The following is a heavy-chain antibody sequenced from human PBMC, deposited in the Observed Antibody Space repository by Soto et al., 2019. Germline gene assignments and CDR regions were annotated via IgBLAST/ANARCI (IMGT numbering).Heavy chain of an antibody. Sequence: PSETLSLTCTVSGGSISSYYWSWIRQPPGKGLEWIGYIYYSGSTNYNPSLKSRVTIPVDTSKNQFSLKLSSVTAADTAVYYCARDHDFWSGYSYYYGMDVRGQGTTVTVSS. CDR3: ARDHDFWSGYSYYYGMDV. CDR2: IYYSGST. J-gene: IGHJ6*02. CDR1: GGSISSYY. D-gene: IGHD3-3*01. V-gene: IGHV4-59*01.